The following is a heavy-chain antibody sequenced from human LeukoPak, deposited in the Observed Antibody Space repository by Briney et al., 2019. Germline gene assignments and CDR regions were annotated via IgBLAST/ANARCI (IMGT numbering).Heavy chain of an antibody. Sequence: KPSGTLSLTCGVSGGSISNTNWWSWVRQPPGQGLEWIGEISLTGLTHYNPSLESRVTVSLDKSKNQLSLNLTSVTAADTAVYFCSRENGALSPFGYWGQGTLVTVLS. CDR2: ISLTGLT. CDR3: SRENGALSPFGY. J-gene: IGHJ4*02. V-gene: IGHV4-4*02. CDR1: GGSISNTNW. D-gene: IGHD2-8*01.